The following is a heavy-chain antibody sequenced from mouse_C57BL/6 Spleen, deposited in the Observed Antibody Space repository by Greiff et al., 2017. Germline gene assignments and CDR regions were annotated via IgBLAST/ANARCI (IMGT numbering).Heavy chain of an antibody. V-gene: IGHV1-69*01. CDR1: GYTFTSYW. J-gene: IGHJ2*01. CDR2: IDPSDSYT. CDR3: ARLPGGYFDY. Sequence: QVQLQQPGAELVMPGASVKLSCKASGYTFTSYWMHWVKQRPGQGLEWIGEIDPSDSYTNYNQKFKGKSTLTVDKSSSTAYMQHSSLTSEDSAVYYCARLPGGYFDYWGQGTTLTVSS. D-gene: IGHD5-5*01.